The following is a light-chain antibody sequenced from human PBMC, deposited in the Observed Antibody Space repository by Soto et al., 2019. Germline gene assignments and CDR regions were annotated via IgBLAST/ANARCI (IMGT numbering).Light chain of an antibody. CDR1: NNDVGAYPY. J-gene: IGLJ2*01. Sequence: QFALTQPASVSGSPGQSITISCTGTNNDVGAYPYVSWYQQHPGNAPKLLIYEVADRPSGVSDRFSGSKSGNTASLTISALQAEDEAVYYCSSYATSGTNVIFGGGTKLTVL. CDR3: SSYATSGTNVI. V-gene: IGLV2-14*03. CDR2: EVA.